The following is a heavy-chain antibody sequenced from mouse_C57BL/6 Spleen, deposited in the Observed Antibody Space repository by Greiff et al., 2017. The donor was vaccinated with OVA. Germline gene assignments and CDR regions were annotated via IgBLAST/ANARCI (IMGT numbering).Heavy chain of an antibody. CDR3: ARCDGYSDYYAMDY. D-gene: IGHD2-3*01. CDR1: GYTFTSYW. V-gene: IGHV1-50*01. CDR2: IDPSDSYT. J-gene: IGHJ4*01. Sequence: QVQLKQPGAELVKPGASVKLSCKASGYTFTSYWMQWVKQRPGQGLEWIGEIDPSDSYTNYNQKFKGKATLTVDTSSSTAYMQLSSLTSEDSAVYYCARCDGYSDYYAMDYWGQGTSVTVSS.